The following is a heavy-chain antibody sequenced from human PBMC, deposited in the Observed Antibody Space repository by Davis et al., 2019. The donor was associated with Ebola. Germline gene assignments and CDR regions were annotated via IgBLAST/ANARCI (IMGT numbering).Heavy chain of an antibody. CDR2: IWYDGSNK. V-gene: IGHV3-33*01. J-gene: IGHJ6*02. CDR3: ARDNPGYCSSTSCYSYYYYGMDV. Sequence: GESLKISCAASGFTFSSYGMHWVRQAPGKGLEWVAVIWYDGSNKYYADSVKGRFTISRDNSKNTLYLQMNSLRAEDTAVYYCARDNPGYCSSTSCYSYYYYGMDVWGQGTTVTVSS. CDR1: GFTFSSYG. D-gene: IGHD2-2*02.